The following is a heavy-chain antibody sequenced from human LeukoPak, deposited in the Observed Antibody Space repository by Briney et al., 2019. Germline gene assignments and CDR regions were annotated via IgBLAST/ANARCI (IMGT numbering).Heavy chain of an antibody. CDR2: IWYGVSNN. Sequence: PGRSLRLSCAASGFSFSDHGMHWVRQAPGKGLEWVAVIWYGVSNNYYADSVKGRFTISRDNSKKTLYLQMNSLRAEDTAVYFCARDKGIDDYYYYGLDVWGQGTTVTVSS. D-gene: IGHD2-21*01. CDR3: ARDKGIDDYYYYGLDV. V-gene: IGHV3-33*01. J-gene: IGHJ6*02. CDR1: GFSFSDHG.